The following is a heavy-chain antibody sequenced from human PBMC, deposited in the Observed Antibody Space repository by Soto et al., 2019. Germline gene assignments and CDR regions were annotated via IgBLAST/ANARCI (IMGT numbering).Heavy chain of an antibody. J-gene: IGHJ3*02. D-gene: IGHD2-2*01. Sequence: GGSLRLSCAASGFTFSSYAMSWVRQAPGKGLEWVSAISGSGGSTYYADSVKGRFTISRDNSKNTLYLQMNSLRAEDTAVYYCAKWGYCSSTSCFNDAFDIWGQGTMVTVSS. CDR2: ISGSGGST. CDR3: AKWGYCSSTSCFNDAFDI. CDR1: GFTFSSYA. V-gene: IGHV3-23*01.